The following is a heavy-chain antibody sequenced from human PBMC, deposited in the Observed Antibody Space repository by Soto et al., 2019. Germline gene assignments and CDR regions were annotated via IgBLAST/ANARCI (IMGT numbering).Heavy chain of an antibody. D-gene: IGHD1-26*01. J-gene: IGHJ5*02. Sequence: ASVKVSCKSSGYSFTGYYMHGVRHAPGQGLEGRGCINPNSCGTNYAQKFQGRVSMTRDTSISTAYLELSRLRSDDTAVYYCASDGSRQLSLGNSINTKKLWFDPWGQGTLVTVSS. CDR1: GYSFTGYY. CDR3: ASDGSRQLSLGNSINTKKLWFDP. CDR2: INPNSCGT. V-gene: IGHV1-2*02.